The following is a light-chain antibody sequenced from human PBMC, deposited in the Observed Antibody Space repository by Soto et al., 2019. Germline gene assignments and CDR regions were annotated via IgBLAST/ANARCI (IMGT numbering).Light chain of an antibody. J-gene: IGLJ1*01. CDR3: TSYTSDSLYV. CDR1: SXDVGGSNY. V-gene: IGLV2-14*01. Sequence: QSVLTQPASVSGSPGQSITISCTGTSXDVGGSNYVSWYQQYPGKVPKLLIYNVRIRPSGVSNRFSGSKSGNTASLTISGLQAEDEADYFCTSYTSDSLYVFGTGTKVT. CDR2: NVR.